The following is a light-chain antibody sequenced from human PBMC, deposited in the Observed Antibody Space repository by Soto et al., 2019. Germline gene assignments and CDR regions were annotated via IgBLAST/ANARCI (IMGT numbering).Light chain of an antibody. J-gene: IGKJ4*01. CDR1: QSVSSY. CDR3: QQRSNWLS. Sequence: EIVLTQSPATLSLSPGERATLSCRASQSVSSYLAWYQQKPGQAPRLLIYDASNRATGIPARFSGSGSGTDFTLTISSLEPEDFAVYYCQQRSNWLSFGGGTKWIS. V-gene: IGKV3-11*01. CDR2: DAS.